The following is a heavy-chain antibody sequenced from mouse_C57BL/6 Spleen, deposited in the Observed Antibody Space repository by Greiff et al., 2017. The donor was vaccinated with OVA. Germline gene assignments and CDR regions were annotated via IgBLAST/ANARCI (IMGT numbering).Heavy chain of an antibody. J-gene: IGHJ2*01. CDR1: GYAFSSYW. Sequence: QVQLKESGAELVKPGASVKISCKASGYAFSSYWMNWVKQRPGKGLEWIGQIYPGDGDTNYNGKFKGKATLTADKSSSTAYMQLSSLTSEDSAVYFCARAPLYYYGSSYLDYWGQGTTLTVSS. CDR3: ARAPLYYYGSSYLDY. V-gene: IGHV1-80*01. D-gene: IGHD1-1*01. CDR2: IYPGDGDT.